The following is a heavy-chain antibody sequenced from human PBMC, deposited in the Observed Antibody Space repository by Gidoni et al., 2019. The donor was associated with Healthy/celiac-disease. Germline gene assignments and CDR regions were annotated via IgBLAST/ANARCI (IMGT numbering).Heavy chain of an antibody. Sequence: QVQLQESGPGLVKPSETLSLTCTVSGGSISSYYWSWIRPPPGKGLEWIGYIYYSGSTNYNPSLKSRVTISVDTSKNQFSLKLSSVTAADTAVYYCARRDCSGGSCDFDYWGQGTLVTVSS. CDR3: ARRDCSGGSCDFDY. CDR1: GGSISSYY. D-gene: IGHD2-15*01. V-gene: IGHV4-59*08. J-gene: IGHJ4*02. CDR2: IYYSGST.